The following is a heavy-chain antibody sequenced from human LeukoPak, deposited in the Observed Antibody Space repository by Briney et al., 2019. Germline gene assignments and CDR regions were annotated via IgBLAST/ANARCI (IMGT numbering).Heavy chain of an antibody. J-gene: IGHJ4*02. CDR1: GYTFTNYY. CDR3: ARGPQTGLDY. V-gene: IGHV1-2*02. D-gene: IGHD3-9*01. Sequence: GASVKVSCKASGYTFTNYYMHWVRQVPGQGLEWMGWINPYSGGTDYAQKFQGRVTMTRDTSITTVYMELSSLRSDDTAVFYCARGPQTGLDYWGQGTLVTVSS. CDR2: INPYSGGT.